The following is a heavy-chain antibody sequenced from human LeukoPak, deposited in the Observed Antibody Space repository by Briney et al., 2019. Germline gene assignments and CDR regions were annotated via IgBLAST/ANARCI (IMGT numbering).Heavy chain of an antibody. J-gene: IGHJ6*02. D-gene: IGHD2-2*01. CDR1: GGSVSSGSYY. V-gene: IGHV4-61*01. Sequence: PSETLSLTCTVSGGSVSSGSYYWSWIRQPPGKGLEWIGYIYYSGSTNYNPSLKSRVTISVDTSKNQSSLKLSSVTAADTAVYYCARAVVPADYYYYGMDVWGQGTTVTVSS. CDR3: ARAVVPADYYYYGMDV. CDR2: IYYSGST.